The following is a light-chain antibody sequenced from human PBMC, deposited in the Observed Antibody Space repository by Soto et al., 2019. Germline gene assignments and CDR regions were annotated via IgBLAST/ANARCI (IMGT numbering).Light chain of an antibody. J-gene: IGKJ5*01. V-gene: IGKV1-33*01. Sequence: DIQMTQSPSSLSAAVGDRVTITCHASQNINNYLNRYQQKPGRAPKLLIYDASNLEAGVPSRFRGSGSGTDFTFTISRLQHEDIATYYCQQYEHLPTFGQGTRLEIK. CDR3: QQYEHLPT. CDR2: DAS. CDR1: QNINNY.